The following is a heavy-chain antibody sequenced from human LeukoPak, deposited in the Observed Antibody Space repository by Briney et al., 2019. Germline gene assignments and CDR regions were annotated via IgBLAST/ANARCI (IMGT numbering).Heavy chain of an antibody. V-gene: IGHV7-4-1*02. D-gene: IGHD2-21*02. J-gene: IGHJ4*02. CDR1: GYTFTSYA. Sequence: ASVKVSCKASGYTFTSYAMNWVRQAPGQGLEWMGWINTNTGNPTYAQGFTGRFVFSSDTSVSTAYLQISSLKAKDSAVYYCASLAYCGGDCHAYFDYWGQGTLVTVSS. CDR2: INTNTGNP. CDR3: ASLAYCGGDCHAYFDY.